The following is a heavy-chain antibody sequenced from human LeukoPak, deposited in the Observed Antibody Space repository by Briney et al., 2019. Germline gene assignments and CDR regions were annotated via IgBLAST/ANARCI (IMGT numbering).Heavy chain of an antibody. Sequence: ASVKVSCKASGYTFTGYYMHWVRQAPGQGLEWRGWINPNSGGTNYAQKFQGRVTMTRDTSISTAYMELSRLRSDDTAVYYCARGGIAARLYYYYMDVWGKGTTVTVSS. J-gene: IGHJ6*03. CDR2: INPNSGGT. V-gene: IGHV1-2*02. CDR1: GYTFTGYY. CDR3: ARGGIAARLYYYYMDV. D-gene: IGHD6-6*01.